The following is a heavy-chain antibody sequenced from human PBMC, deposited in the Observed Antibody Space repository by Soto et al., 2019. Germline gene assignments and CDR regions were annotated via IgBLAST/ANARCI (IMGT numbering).Heavy chain of an antibody. V-gene: IGHV4-59*01. CDR2: INYSGTT. CDR3: ARDGYYDSSGYHAWFDP. CDR1: GGFISSYY. D-gene: IGHD3-22*01. J-gene: IGHJ5*02. Sequence: SESLSLTCTVSGGFISSYYWGWIRQPPGKGLEWIGYINYSGTTNYNPSLKSRVTISVDTSKNQFSLKLSSVTAADTAIYYCARDGYYDSSGYHAWFDPWGQGILVTVSS.